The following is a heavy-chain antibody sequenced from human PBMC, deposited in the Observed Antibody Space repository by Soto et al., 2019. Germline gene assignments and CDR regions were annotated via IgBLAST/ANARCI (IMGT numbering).Heavy chain of an antibody. D-gene: IGHD3-10*01. J-gene: IGHJ5*02. Sequence: PSETLSLTCTVAGGSISSYYWSWIRQPAGKGLEWIGRIYTSGSTNYNPSLKSRVTMSVDTSKNQFSLKLSPVTAADTSVYYCAREAVWFGIIWFDPWGQGTLVTVSS. CDR1: GGSISSYY. CDR3: AREAVWFGIIWFDP. V-gene: IGHV4-4*07. CDR2: IYTSGST.